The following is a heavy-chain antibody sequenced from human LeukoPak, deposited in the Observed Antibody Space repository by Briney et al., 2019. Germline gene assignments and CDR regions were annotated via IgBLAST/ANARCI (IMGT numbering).Heavy chain of an antibody. Sequence: SETLSLTCTVSGGSISSYYWSWIRQPPGKGLEWIGEINHSGSTNYNPSLKSRVTISVDTSKNQFFLKLNSVTAADTAVYYCARGVYNWNIDVFDFWGQGTMVTVSS. CDR2: INHSGST. J-gene: IGHJ3*01. D-gene: IGHD1/OR15-1a*01. CDR3: ARGVYNWNIDVFDF. V-gene: IGHV4-34*01. CDR1: GGSISSYY.